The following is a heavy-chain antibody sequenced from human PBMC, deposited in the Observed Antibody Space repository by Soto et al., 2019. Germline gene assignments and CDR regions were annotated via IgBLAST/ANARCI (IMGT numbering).Heavy chain of an antibody. Sequence: QVQLVQSGAEVKKPGSSVKVSCKASGGTFSSYAISWVRQAPGQGLEWMGGIIPIFGTANYAQKFQGRVTTTADESTSTAYLELSILRSEDMAVYYCGVFGSGNYYYGMDVWGQGTTVTVSS. CDR3: GVFGSGNYYYGMDV. D-gene: IGHD6-6*01. J-gene: IGHJ6*02. CDR1: GGTFSSYA. CDR2: IIPIFGTA. V-gene: IGHV1-69*12.